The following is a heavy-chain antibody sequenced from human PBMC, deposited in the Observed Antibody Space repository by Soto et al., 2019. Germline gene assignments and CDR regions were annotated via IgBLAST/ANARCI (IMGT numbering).Heavy chain of an antibody. CDR2: INHSGSI. J-gene: IGHJ4*02. CDR1: GGTFSGFY. V-gene: IGHV4-34*01. D-gene: IGHD3-10*01. Sequence: QVQLQQRGAGLLKPSETLSLTCAVDGGTFSGFYWTCIRQSPGKGLERIGEINHSGSINYNPSLENRVTISVDTSKNQFSLTLSSVTAADTAVYYCARGLYSYGSGSFLAFGYWGKGTLVTVSS. CDR3: ARGLYSYGSGSFLAFGY.